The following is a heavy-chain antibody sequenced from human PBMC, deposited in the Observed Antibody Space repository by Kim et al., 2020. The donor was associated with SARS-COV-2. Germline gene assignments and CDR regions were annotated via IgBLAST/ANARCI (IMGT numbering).Heavy chain of an antibody. CDR2: IYYSGST. D-gene: IGHD4-17*01. J-gene: IGHJ6*02. Sequence: SETLSLTCTVSGGSISSSSYYWGWIRRPPGKGLEWIGSIYYSGSTYYNPSLKSRVTISVDTSKNQFSLKLSSVTAADTAVYYCARRTTDYYYGMDVWGQGTTVTVSS. CDR1: GGSISSSSYY. CDR3: ARRTTDYYYGMDV. V-gene: IGHV4-39*01.